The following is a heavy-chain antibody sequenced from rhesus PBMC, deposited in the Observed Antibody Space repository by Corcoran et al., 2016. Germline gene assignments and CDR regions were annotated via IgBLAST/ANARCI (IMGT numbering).Heavy chain of an antibody. D-gene: IGHD4-4*01. J-gene: IGHJ4*01. Sequence: QVQLQESGPGLVKPSETLSLPCAVSGGSISSSYWSWIRQAHGKGREGIGRIDSSGSTDYNPSLKSRVTISTDTSKNQFSLKLSSVTAADTAVYYCARGPRMVAFRRAYYFDYWGQGVLVTVSS. CDR1: GGSISSSY. V-gene: IGHV4-160*01. CDR2: IDSSGST. CDR3: ARGPRMVAFRRAYYFDY.